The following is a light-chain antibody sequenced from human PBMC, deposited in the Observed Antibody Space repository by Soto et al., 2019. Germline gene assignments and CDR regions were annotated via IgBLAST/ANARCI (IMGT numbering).Light chain of an antibody. CDR1: QSVCSS. V-gene: IGKV3-11*01. Sequence: EIVLTQSPATLSLSPGDRATLSCRANQSVCSSLAWIRQRPGQAPSLVIYDAFNRASGTPARFSGSGSGTDFTLTISSLESADFATYYCQQRSTWPMTFGQGTRLEI. CDR2: DAF. J-gene: IGKJ5*01. CDR3: QQRSTWPMT.